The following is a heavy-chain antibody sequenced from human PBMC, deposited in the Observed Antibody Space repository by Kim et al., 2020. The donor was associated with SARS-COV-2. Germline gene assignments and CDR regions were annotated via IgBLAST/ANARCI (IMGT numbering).Heavy chain of an antibody. D-gene: IGHD1-1*01. CDR3: ASEPPLRGKPGRYYGMDV. J-gene: IGHJ6*02. CDR2: ISSSSSYI. V-gene: IGHV3-21*01. CDR1: GFTFSSYS. Sequence: GGSLRLSCAASGFTFSSYSMNWVRQAPGKGLEWVSSISSSSSYIYYADSVKGRFTISRDNAKNSLYLQMNSLRAEDTAVYYCASEPPLRGKPGRYYGMDVWGQGTTVTVSS.